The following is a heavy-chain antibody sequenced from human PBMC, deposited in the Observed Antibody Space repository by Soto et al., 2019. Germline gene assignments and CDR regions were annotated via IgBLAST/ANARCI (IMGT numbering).Heavy chain of an antibody. V-gene: IGHV1-46*01. CDR3: ARAVPYYDILTGYPDY. D-gene: IGHD3-9*01. CDR2: INPSGGST. CDR1: GYTFTSYY. J-gene: IGHJ4*02. Sequence: GASVKVSCKASGYTFTSYYMHWVRQAPGQGLEWMGIINPSGGSTSYAQKFQGRVTMTRDTSTSTVYMELSSLRSEDTAVYYCARAVPYYDILTGYPDYWGQGTLVTVSS.